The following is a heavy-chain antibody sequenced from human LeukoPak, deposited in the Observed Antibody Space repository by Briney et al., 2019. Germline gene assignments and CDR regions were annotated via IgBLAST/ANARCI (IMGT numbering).Heavy chain of an antibody. J-gene: IGHJ4*02. CDR1: GDSIFTNNVA. CDR2: TYYRSKWSF. Sequence: SQTLSLTCAISGDSIFTNNVAWNWIRQSPSRGLEWLGRTYYRSKWSFDYAVSVKGRITINADASKNQFSLQLSSVTPEDTAVYYCARGKYTSFDNWGQGTLVTVSS. CDR3: ARGKYTSFDN. D-gene: IGHD6-6*01. V-gene: IGHV6-1*01.